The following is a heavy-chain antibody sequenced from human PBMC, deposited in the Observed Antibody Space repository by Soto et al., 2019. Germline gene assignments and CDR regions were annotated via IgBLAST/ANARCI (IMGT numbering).Heavy chain of an antibody. D-gene: IGHD3-3*02. J-gene: IGHJ6*04. CDR2: TMRIFRTA. CDR1: GGTFSTSA. Sequence: QVQVVQSGAEVKKPGSSVKVSCKTSGGTFSTSAISWVRQAPGQGLEWMGGTMRIFRTADDAQRFQGRVTITADEIASRAYSELRSLTSEDTTLYYCARDRDRAQLGGNYYYSMELWGKGTTVTVTS. CDR3: ARDRDRAQLGGNYYYSMEL. V-gene: IGHV1-69*12.